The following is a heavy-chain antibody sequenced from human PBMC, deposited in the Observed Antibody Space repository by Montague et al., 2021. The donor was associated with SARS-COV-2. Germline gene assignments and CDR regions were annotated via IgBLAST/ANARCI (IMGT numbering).Heavy chain of an antibody. CDR3: ARLLLELPGDY. CDR1: GGSISGSNYY. Sequence: SETLSLTCTVSGGSISGSNYYWAWIRQPPGKGLEWIGSIYYSGSTYDNPSLKSRVSTSVDTSKNQFSLKLNSVTAADTAVYYCARLLLELPGDYWGQGTLVTVSS. J-gene: IGHJ4*02. CDR2: IYYSGST. D-gene: IGHD1-7*01. V-gene: IGHV4-39*01.